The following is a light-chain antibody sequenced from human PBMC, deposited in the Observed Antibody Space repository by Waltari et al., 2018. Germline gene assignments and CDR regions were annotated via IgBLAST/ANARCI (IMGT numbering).Light chain of an antibody. Sequence: EIVLTQSPGTLSLSPGERDTLSCRASQTARTTYLAWYQQKPGQAPTLLSQGASSRATGIPDRFSGSGSGADFSLTISSLEPEDFAVYYCQQYDISPLTFGGGTKVEIK. J-gene: IGKJ4*01. CDR1: QTARTTY. CDR3: QQYDISPLT. CDR2: GAS. V-gene: IGKV3-20*01.